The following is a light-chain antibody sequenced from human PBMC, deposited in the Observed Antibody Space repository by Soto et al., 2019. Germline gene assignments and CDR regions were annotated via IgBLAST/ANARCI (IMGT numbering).Light chain of an antibody. CDR1: QSVGSTY. J-gene: IGKJ4*01. V-gene: IGKV3-20*01. CDR3: QQYGSTPLT. CDR2: GAS. Sequence: DIVSPKSPGTLSLSPGVRPLLSCKASQSVGSTYLAWYQQKPGQAPRLLIYGASNRATGIPDRFSGSGSGTDFTLTIGRLEPEDFAVYYCQQYGSTPLTFGGGTKV.